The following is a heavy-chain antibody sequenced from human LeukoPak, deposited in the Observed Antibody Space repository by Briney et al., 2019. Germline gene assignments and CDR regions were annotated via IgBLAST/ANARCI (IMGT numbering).Heavy chain of an antibody. CDR3: AREFGDFWSGYYYYYGMDV. V-gene: IGHV1-24*01. Sequence: ASVTVSCKVSGYTLTELSMHWVRQAPGKGLEWMGGFDPEDGETIYAQKFQGRVTMTEDTSTDTAYMELSSLRSEDTAVYYCAREFGDFWSGYYYYYGMDVWGQGTTVTVSS. D-gene: IGHD3-3*01. CDR1: GYTLTELS. CDR2: FDPEDGET. J-gene: IGHJ6*02.